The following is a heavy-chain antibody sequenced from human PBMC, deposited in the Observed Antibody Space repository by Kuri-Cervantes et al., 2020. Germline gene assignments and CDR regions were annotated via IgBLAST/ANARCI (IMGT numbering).Heavy chain of an antibody. J-gene: IGHJ4*02. V-gene: IGHV4-39*07. D-gene: IGHD6-13*01. CDR1: GGSISSSSYY. CDR3: ARGRIAPYFDY. Sequence: SETLSLTCTVSGGSISSSSYYWGWIRQPPGKGLEWIGSIYYSGSTYYNPSLKSRVTISVDTSKNQFSLKLSSVTAADTAVYYCARGRIAPYFDYWGQGTLVTVSS. CDR2: IYYSGST.